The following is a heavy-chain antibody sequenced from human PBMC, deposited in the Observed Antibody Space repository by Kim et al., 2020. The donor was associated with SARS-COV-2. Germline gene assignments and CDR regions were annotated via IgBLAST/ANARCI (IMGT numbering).Heavy chain of an antibody. V-gene: IGHV4-59*08. Sequence: SETPSLTCYVSDGSISSYQWSWIRQPPGKGLEWVGYIYNSGRNNYNPSLKSRVTISVDTSKNQFSLTLNSVTAADTAMYYCARRSPYYDLLTGYRFYMDV. CDR1: DGSISSYQ. CDR2: IYNSGRN. D-gene: IGHD3-9*01. CDR3: ARRSPYYDLLTGYRFYMDV. J-gene: IGHJ6*03.